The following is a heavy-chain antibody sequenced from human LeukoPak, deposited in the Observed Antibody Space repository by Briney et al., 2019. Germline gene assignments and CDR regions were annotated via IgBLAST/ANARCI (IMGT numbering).Heavy chain of an antibody. CDR1: GYSFTNYW. Sequence: GESLKISCKASGYSFTNYWIGWVRQMPGKGLEWMGIIYTGDSDTTYSPSFQGQVTISADKSISTAYLQLSSLRASDTAMYYCARGSSTWYFDYWGQGTLVTVSS. D-gene: IGHD6-13*01. CDR2: IYTGDSDT. CDR3: ARGSSTWYFDY. V-gene: IGHV5-51*01. J-gene: IGHJ4*02.